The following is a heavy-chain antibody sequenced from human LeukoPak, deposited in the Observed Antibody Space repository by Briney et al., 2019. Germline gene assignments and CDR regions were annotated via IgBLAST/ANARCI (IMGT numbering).Heavy chain of an antibody. CDR3: AKTGYDSSGYFYYYGMDF. CDR2: ISGSGGST. V-gene: IGHV3-23*01. J-gene: IGHJ6*02. CDR1: GFTFSSYA. D-gene: IGHD3-22*01. Sequence: GGSLRLSCAASGFTFSSYAMSWVRQAPGKGLEWVSAISGSGGSTYYADSVKGRFTISRDNSKNTLYLQMNSLRAEDTAVYYCAKTGYDSSGYFYYYGMDFWGQGTTVTVSS.